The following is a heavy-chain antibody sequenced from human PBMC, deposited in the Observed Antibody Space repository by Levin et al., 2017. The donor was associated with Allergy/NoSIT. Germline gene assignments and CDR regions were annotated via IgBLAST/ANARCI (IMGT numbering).Heavy chain of an antibody. CDR2: IYSGGST. CDR1: GFTVSNNY. D-gene: IGHD6-19*01. Sequence: GGSLRLSCAASGFTVSNNYMRWVRQAPGKGLEWVSLIYSGGSTYYADSVKGRFTIPRDKSKNTPYLQMNSLRVEDTAVYYCARGEISGVAGDYWGQGTVVTVSS. CDR3: ARGEISGVAGDY. J-gene: IGHJ4*02. V-gene: IGHV3-53*01.